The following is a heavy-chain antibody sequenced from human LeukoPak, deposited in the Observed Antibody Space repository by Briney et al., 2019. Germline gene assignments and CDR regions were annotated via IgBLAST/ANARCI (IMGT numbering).Heavy chain of an antibody. D-gene: IGHD6-19*01. Sequence: PGGSLRLSCAGSGFTFSSYTMNWVRQAPGKGLEWIGEINHSGSTNYNPSLKSRVTISVDTSKNQFSLKLSSVTAADTAVYYCARGTQWLGNWGQGTLVTVSS. CDR3: ARGTQWLGN. V-gene: IGHV4-34*01. CDR1: GFTFSSYT. J-gene: IGHJ4*02. CDR2: INHSGST.